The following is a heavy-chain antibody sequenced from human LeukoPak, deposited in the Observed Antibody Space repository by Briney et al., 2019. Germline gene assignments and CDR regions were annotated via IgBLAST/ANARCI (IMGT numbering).Heavy chain of an antibody. CDR2: IYYSGST. J-gene: IGHJ4*02. CDR1: GGSISSINYY. CDR3: ARMKGVVVIPTARPTFYFDY. D-gene: IGHD2-2*01. V-gene: IGHV4-39*07. Sequence: PSETLSLTCTVSGGSISSINYYWGWIRQPPGKGLEWIGSIYYSGSTYYNPSLKSRFTISVDTSKNQFSLKESSVTAADTAVYYCARMKGVVVIPTARPTFYFDYWGQGILVTVSS.